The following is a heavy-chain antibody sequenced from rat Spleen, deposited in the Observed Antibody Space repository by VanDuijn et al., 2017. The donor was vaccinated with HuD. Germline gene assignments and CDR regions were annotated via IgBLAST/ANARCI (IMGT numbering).Heavy chain of an antibody. V-gene: IGHV5-31*01. CDR1: GFTFNYYW. CDR2: ITNTGGST. CDR3: ARQGYLRDWYFDF. J-gene: IGHJ1*01. Sequence: EVQLVESGGGLVQPGRSLKLSCITSGFTFNYYWMTWIRQAPGKGLEWVASITNTGGSTYYPDSVKGRFTISRDNAKSTLYLQMDSLRSEDTATYYCARQGYLRDWYFDFWGPGTMVTVSS. D-gene: IGHD2-7*01.